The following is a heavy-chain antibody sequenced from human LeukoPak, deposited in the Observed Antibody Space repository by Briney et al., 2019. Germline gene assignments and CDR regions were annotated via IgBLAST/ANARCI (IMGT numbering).Heavy chain of an antibody. V-gene: IGHV4-39*07. J-gene: IGHJ4*02. CDR3: ARSYSGSYYEDY. D-gene: IGHD1-26*01. CDR1: GGSISSSSYY. Sequence: PSETLSLTCTVSGGSISSSSYYWGWIRQPPGKGLEWIGSIYYSGSTYYNPSLKSRVTISVDTSKNQFSLKLSSVTAADTAVYYCARSYSGSYYEDYWGQGTLVTVSS. CDR2: IYYSGST.